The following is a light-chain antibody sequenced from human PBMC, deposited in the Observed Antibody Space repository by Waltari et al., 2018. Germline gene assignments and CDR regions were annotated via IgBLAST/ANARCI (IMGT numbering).Light chain of an antibody. CDR1: QTVLDSSNNRNY. Sequence: DIVMTQSPDSLAVSLGERATINCKSSQTVLDSSNNRNYLAWYQQKTGQPPKLLIYWASSRESGVPDRFSGSGSGTEFTLTITSLQAEDVAVYYCQQYYSPPPLFTFGPGTKVDIK. J-gene: IGKJ3*01. CDR3: QQYYSPPPLFT. CDR2: WAS. V-gene: IGKV4-1*01.